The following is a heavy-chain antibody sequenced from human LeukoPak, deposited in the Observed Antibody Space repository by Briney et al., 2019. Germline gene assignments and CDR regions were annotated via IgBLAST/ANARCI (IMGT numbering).Heavy chain of an antibody. J-gene: IGHJ4*02. CDR2: IKQDGSEK. CDR1: GFTFSNYW. Sequence: GGSLRLSCAASGFTFSNYWMSWVRQAPGKGLEWVANIKQDGSEKYFVDSVKGRFTISRDNAKNSLYLQMNSLRAEDTAVYYCAKEYYYGTSGYSDYWGQGTLVTVSS. CDR3: AKEYYYGTSGYSDY. V-gene: IGHV3-7*01. D-gene: IGHD3-22*01.